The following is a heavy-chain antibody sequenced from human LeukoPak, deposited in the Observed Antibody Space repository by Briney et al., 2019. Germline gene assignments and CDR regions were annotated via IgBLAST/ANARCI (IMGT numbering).Heavy chain of an antibody. V-gene: IGHV1-69*06. J-gene: IGHJ5*02. D-gene: IGHD2-2*02. Sequence: SVKVSCKASGGTFSSYAISWVRQAPGQGLEWMGGIIPIFGTANYAQKFQGRVTITADKSTSTAYMELSGLRSEDTAVYYCARGEFAYPIVVVPAAIGGDWFDPWGQGTLVTVSS. CDR1: GGTFSSYA. CDR3: ARGEFAYPIVVVPAAIGGDWFDP. CDR2: IIPIFGTA.